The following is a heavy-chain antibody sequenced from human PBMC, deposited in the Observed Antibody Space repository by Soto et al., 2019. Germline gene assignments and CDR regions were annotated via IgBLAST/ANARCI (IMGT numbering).Heavy chain of an antibody. Sequence: QVQLQQWGAGLLKPSETLSLTCAVYGGSFSGYYWSWIRQPPGKGLEWIGEINHSGSTNYNPSLKSRVTISVYTSKNQFSLKLSSVTAADTAVYYCARGGAGYCSSTSCSKLFDYWGQGTLVTVSS. CDR2: INHSGST. CDR1: GGSFSGYY. D-gene: IGHD2-2*01. J-gene: IGHJ4*02. CDR3: ARGGAGYCSSTSCSKLFDY. V-gene: IGHV4-34*01.